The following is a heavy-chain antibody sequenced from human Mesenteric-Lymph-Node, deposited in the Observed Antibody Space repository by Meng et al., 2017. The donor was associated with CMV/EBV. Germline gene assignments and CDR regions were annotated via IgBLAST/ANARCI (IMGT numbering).Heavy chain of an antibody. CDR1: GFTFSSYE. J-gene: IGHJ4*02. Sequence: GGSLRLSCAASGFTFSSYEMNWVRQAPGKGLEWVSYISGSGSTIYYADSVKGRFTISRDNAKNSLYLQMNSLRTEDTAVYFCATGGNGEDVGPVMSHWGQGTLVTVSS. D-gene: IGHD1-26*01. V-gene: IGHV3-48*03. CDR2: ISGSGSTI. CDR3: ATGGNGEDVGPVMSH.